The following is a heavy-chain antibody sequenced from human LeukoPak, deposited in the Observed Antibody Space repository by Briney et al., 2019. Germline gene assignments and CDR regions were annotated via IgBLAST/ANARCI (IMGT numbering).Heavy chain of an antibody. Sequence: SETLSLTCTVSGASISSYYWSWIRQPPGKGLEWIGYIYYSGSTNYNPSLKSRVAISVDTSKNQVSLRLISVTAADTAVYYCARGGTTVTPGLLWFDPWGQGTLVTVSS. CDR2: IYYSGST. CDR1: GASISSYY. V-gene: IGHV4-59*01. D-gene: IGHD4-17*01. CDR3: ARGGTTVTPGLLWFDP. J-gene: IGHJ5*02.